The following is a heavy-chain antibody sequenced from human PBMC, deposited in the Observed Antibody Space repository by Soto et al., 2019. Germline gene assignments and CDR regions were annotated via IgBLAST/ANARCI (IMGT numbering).Heavy chain of an antibody. Sequence: QVHLVESGGGVAQPGRSLRLSCVASGFTFDTYGIHWVRQAPGKGLQWVALISYEGSNTYYADSVRGRFTISGDNSKNTLYLQINALRPDDTGVYYCARVTPGNNLYYFSGLDVWGRGTSVTVSS. J-gene: IGHJ6*02. CDR1: GFTFDTYG. CDR2: ISYEGSNT. CDR3: ARVTPGNNLYYFSGLDV. V-gene: IGHV3-30-3*01. D-gene: IGHD1-1*01.